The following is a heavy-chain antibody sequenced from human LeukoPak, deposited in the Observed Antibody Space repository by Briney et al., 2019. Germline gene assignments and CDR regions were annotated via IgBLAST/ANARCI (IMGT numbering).Heavy chain of an antibody. CDR1: GDSISSYY. CDR3: ARQTIVVVPAAIGWFDP. J-gene: IGHJ5*02. V-gene: IGHV4-59*08. D-gene: IGHD2-2*01. Sequence: ETLSLTCTVSGDSISSYYWNWIRQPPGKGLEWIGYIYYSGSTNYNPSLKSRVTISVDTSKNQFSLKLSSVTAADTAVYYCARQTIVVVPAAIGWFDPWGQGTLVTVSS. CDR2: IYYSGST.